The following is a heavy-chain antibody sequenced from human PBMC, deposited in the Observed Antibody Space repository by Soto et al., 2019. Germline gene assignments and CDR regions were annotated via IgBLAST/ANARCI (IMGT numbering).Heavy chain of an antibody. V-gene: IGHV1-69*01. Sequence: QVQLVQSWAEVKKPGSSVKVSCKASGGTFSSYAISWVRQAPGQGLEWMGGIIPIFGTANYAQKFQGRVTITADESTSTAYMELSSLRSEDTAVYYCARGAVVPAATSYYYYYGMDVWGQGTTVTVSS. CDR2: IIPIFGTA. D-gene: IGHD2-2*01. CDR1: GGTFSSYA. J-gene: IGHJ6*02. CDR3: ARGAVVPAATSYYYYYGMDV.